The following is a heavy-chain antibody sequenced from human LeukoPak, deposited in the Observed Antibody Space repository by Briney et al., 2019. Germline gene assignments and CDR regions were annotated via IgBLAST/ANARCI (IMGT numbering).Heavy chain of an antibody. CDR3: ARSYYDFWGGYSEFDY. J-gene: IGHJ4*02. D-gene: IGHD3-3*01. CDR1: GFTFDDYG. Sequence: GGSLRLSCAASGFTFDDYGMSWVRQAPGKGLEWVSGINWNGGSTGYADSVKGRFTISRDNAKNSLYLQMNSLRAEDTALYYCARSYYDFWGGYSEFDYWGQGTLVTVSS. V-gene: IGHV3-20*04. CDR2: INWNGGST.